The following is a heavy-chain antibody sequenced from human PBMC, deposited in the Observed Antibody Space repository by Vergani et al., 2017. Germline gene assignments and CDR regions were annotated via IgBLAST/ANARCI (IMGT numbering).Heavy chain of an antibody. CDR2: ISTNGGTT. J-gene: IGHJ4*02. V-gene: IGHV3-64D*06. Sequence: EGKRVESGGGVVKPGGSLRLSCSTFGFTFSSYAMYWVRQAPGKGVEFVSSISTNGGTTYYADSVKGRFNISRDNSESTLHLQMTSLRAEDTAVYYCANIAAPGPRGRGTGKGGQGTLVTVSS. CDR1: GFTFSSYA. D-gene: IGHD6-13*01. CDR3: ANIAAPGPRGRGTGK.